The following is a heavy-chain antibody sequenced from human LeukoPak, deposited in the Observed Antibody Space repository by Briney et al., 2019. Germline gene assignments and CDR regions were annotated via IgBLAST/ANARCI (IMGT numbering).Heavy chain of an antibody. Sequence: SVKVSCKASGGTFSSYTINWVRQAPGQGLEWMGGIIPIFGTANYAQKFQGRVTITADESTSTAYMELSSRRSEDTAVYYCARENGYDRDRELTLWGQGTLVTVSS. D-gene: IGHD5-12*01. V-gene: IGHV1-69*13. CDR3: ARENGYDRDRELTL. J-gene: IGHJ4*02. CDR1: GGTFSSYT. CDR2: IIPIFGTA.